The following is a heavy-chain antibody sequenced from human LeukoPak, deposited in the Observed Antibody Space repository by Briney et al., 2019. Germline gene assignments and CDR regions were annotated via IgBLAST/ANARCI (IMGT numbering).Heavy chain of an antibody. CDR3: ASGFYDSSGPSDAFDI. Sequence: ASVKVSCKASGGTFSSYAISWVRQAPGQGLEWMGRIIPILGIANYAQKFQGRATITADKSTSTAYMELSSLRSEDTAVYYCASGFYDSSGPSDAFDIWGQGTMVTVSS. CDR1: GGTFSSYA. J-gene: IGHJ3*02. CDR2: IIPILGIA. D-gene: IGHD3-22*01. V-gene: IGHV1-69*04.